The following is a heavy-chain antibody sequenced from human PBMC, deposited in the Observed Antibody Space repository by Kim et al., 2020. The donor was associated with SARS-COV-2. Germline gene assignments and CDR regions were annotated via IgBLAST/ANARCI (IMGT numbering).Heavy chain of an antibody. D-gene: IGHD6-19*01. J-gene: IGHJ4*02. Sequence: ADPVKGRFTIARCNAKNSLYLQINSLRAEDTAVYYCARDFDEWLVRGDDYWGQGTLVTVSS. CDR3: ARDFDEWLVRGDDY. V-gene: IGHV3-21*01.